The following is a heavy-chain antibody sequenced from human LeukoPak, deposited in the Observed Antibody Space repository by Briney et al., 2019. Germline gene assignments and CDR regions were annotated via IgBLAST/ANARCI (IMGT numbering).Heavy chain of an antibody. CDR3: ARDDVAYCGSDCYWGAY. D-gene: IGHD2-21*02. V-gene: IGHV3-23*01. CDR1: GFTFSSYA. Sequence: GGSLRLSCAASGFTFSSYAMNWVRQAPGKGLEWVSAITGSGGSTYYADSVKGRFTISRDNSKNTLSLQMNSLRAEDTAVYYCARDDVAYCGSDCYWGAYWGQGTLVTVSS. J-gene: IGHJ4*02. CDR2: ITGSGGST.